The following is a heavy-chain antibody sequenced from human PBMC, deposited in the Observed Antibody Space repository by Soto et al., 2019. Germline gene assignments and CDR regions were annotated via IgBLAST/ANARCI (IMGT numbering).Heavy chain of an antibody. V-gene: IGHV1-2*02. D-gene: IGHD1-7*01. Sequence: ASVKVSCKASGYAFTGQYMHWVRQAPGQGLEWMGWINPNSGDTNYAQKFQGRVTMTRDTSIGTAYMELSSLRSNDTAIYYCARESSGITLYGMDVWGQGTTVTVSS. CDR2: INPNSGDT. CDR1: GYAFTGQY. CDR3: ARESSGITLYGMDV. J-gene: IGHJ6*02.